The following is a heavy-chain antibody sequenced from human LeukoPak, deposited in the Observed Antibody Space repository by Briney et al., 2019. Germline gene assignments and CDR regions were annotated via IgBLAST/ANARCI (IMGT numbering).Heavy chain of an antibody. Sequence: SQTLSLTCTISGGSISSGGYYWSWIRQHPGKGLGWIGYIYYSGSTYYNPSLKSRVTISVDTSKNQFSLKLSSVTAADTAVYYCARVDGSGSYYSQKYGMDVWGQGTTVTVSS. CDR3: ARVDGSGSYYSQKYGMDV. CDR2: IYYSGST. D-gene: IGHD3-10*01. J-gene: IGHJ6*02. CDR1: GGSISSGGYY. V-gene: IGHV4-31*03.